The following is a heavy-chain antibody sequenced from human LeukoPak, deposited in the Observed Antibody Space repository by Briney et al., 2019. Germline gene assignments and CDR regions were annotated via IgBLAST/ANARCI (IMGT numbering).Heavy chain of an antibody. Sequence: ASVKVSCKASGYTFTSYGISWVRQAPGQGLEWMGWISAYNGNTNYAQKLQGRVTMTTDTSTSTAYMGLRSLRSDDTAVYYCARGARDIVVVVAATSEFDYWGQGTLVTVSS. CDR3: ARGARDIVVVVAATSEFDY. CDR1: GYTFTSYG. J-gene: IGHJ4*02. D-gene: IGHD2-15*01. CDR2: ISAYNGNT. V-gene: IGHV1-18*01.